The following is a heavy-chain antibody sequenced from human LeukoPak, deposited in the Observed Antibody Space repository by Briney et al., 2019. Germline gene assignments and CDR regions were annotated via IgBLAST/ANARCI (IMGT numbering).Heavy chain of an antibody. Sequence: GGSLRLSCAASGSTFSSYGMHWVRQAPGKGLEWVAVIWYDGSNKYYADSVKGRFTISRDNSKNTLYLQMNSLRAEDTAVYYCASQYYYDFWSHYAFDIWGQGTMVTVSS. CDR3: ASQYYYDFWSHYAFDI. CDR1: GSTFSSYG. V-gene: IGHV3-33*01. CDR2: IWYDGSNK. J-gene: IGHJ3*02. D-gene: IGHD3-22*01.